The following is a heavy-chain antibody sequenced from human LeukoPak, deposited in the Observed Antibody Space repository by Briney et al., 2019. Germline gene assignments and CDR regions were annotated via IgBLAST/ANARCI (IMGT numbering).Heavy chain of an antibody. D-gene: IGHD2-21*02. Sequence: PGGSLRLSCAASGFTFSGSALHRVRQASGKGLEWVGRIRSTANGYATAYAGSVKGRFTISRDDSKNTEYLQMNSLKTEDTAVYYCTIRLAYCGGDCYGGIDYWGQGTLVTVSS. CDR3: TIRLAYCGGDCYGGIDY. CDR1: GFTFSGSA. V-gene: IGHV3-73*01. J-gene: IGHJ4*02. CDR2: IRSTANGYAT.